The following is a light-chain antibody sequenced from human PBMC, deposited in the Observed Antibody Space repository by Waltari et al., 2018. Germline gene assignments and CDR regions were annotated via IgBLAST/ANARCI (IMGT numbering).Light chain of an antibody. CDR2: GAS. CDR1: QGISTW. V-gene: IGKV1-12*01. Sequence: DIQMTQSPSSVSASVGDRVTITCRASQGISTWLAWYQQKPGRAPELLIYGASTLQSGVPSRFSGSGSGTDCTLTISSLQPEDFATYYCQLANSFPQLAFGGGTKVEIK. J-gene: IGKJ4*01. CDR3: QLANSFPQLA.